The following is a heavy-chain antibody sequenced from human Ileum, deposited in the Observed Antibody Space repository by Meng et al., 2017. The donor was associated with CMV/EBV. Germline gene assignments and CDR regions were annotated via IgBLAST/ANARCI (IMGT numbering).Heavy chain of an antibody. V-gene: IGHV1-18*01. CDR3: ARGGHCTNGACYTFEY. CDR2: ISAYDGRT. Sequence: SVKVSCKASGYIFTHYGISWVRQAPGQGLEWVGWISAYDGRTNYAQMVQDRVTMATDASTTTAYMELRSLTSDDTAVYYCARGGHCTNGACYTFEYWGQGTLVTVSS. D-gene: IGHD2-8*01. J-gene: IGHJ4*02. CDR1: GYIFTHYG.